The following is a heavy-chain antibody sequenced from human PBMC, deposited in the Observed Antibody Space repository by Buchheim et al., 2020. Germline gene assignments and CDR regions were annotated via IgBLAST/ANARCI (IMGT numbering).Heavy chain of an antibody. J-gene: IGHJ4*02. Sequence: EVQLVESGGGLVKPGGSLRLSCAASGFTFSSYSMNWVRQAPGKGLEWVSSISSSSSYIYYADSVKGRFTISRDNAKNSPYLQMNSLRAEDTAVYYCARDLMQYSSGWSFDYWGQGTL. V-gene: IGHV3-21*01. CDR2: ISSSSSYI. CDR1: GFTFSSYS. CDR3: ARDLMQYSSGWSFDY. D-gene: IGHD6-19*01.